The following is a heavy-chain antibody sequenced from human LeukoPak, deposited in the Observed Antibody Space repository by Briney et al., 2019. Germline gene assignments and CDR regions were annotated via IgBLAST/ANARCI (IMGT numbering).Heavy chain of an antibody. J-gene: IGHJ4*02. Sequence: SGGSLRLSCAASGFTFRSHAMSWVRRAPGRGLEWVSAIRGDGATMFYADSVKGRITVSRDNSKNTLYLQMNSLRAEDTAVYYCAKALVVPAAHLTHWGQGTLVTVSS. V-gene: IGHV3-23*01. CDR2: IRGDGATM. D-gene: IGHD2-2*01. CDR3: AKALVVPAAHLTH. CDR1: GFTFRSHA.